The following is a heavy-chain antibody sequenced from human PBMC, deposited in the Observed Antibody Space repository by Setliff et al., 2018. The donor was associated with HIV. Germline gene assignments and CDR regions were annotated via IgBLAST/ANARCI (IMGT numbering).Heavy chain of an antibody. D-gene: IGHD3-22*01. CDR2: INAGNGNT. Sequence: ASVKVSCKASGYTFTSYVMHWVRQAPGQRLEWMGWINAGNGNTKYSQGLQGRLTITRDTSASTAYMDLSSLRSEDMAVYYCARERDSDGFQFDPWGQGTLVTVSS. CDR1: GYTFTSYV. J-gene: IGHJ5*02. CDR3: ARERDSDGFQFDP. V-gene: IGHV1-3*03.